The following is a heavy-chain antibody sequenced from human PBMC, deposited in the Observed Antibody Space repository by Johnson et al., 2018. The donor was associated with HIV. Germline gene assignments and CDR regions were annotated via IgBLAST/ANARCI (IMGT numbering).Heavy chain of an antibody. D-gene: IGHD2-15*01. CDR2: ISGSGGST. V-gene: IGHV3-23*04. CDR1: GFTFSSYA. J-gene: IGHJ3*02. CDR3: AASPEDLRAFDI. Sequence: VQLVESGGGLVQPGGSLRLSCPASGFTFSSYAMSWVRQAPGTGLEWVSAISGSGGSTYYAYSVKGRFTISRDNSKNTLYLQMNSLRAEDTAVYYCAASPEDLRAFDIWGQGTMVIVSS.